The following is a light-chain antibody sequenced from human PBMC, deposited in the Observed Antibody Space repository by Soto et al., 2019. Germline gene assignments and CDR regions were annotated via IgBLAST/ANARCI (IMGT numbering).Light chain of an antibody. V-gene: IGKV3-20*01. CDR2: GAS. J-gene: IGKJ1*01. CDR1: QSVSSSY. CDR3: QQYGSSPPWT. Sequence: EIVLTQSPGTLSLSPGERATLSCRASQSVSSSYLAWYQQKPGQAPRLLIYGASSRATGIPDTFSGSGSGTDFTLTISRLEPEDFAVYYCQQYGSSPPWTFGQGNKVEIK.